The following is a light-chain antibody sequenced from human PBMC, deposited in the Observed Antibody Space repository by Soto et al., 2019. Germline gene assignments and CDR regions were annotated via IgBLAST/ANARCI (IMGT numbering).Light chain of an antibody. CDR3: SSYTYACGTPDV. CDR2: DVS. J-gene: IGLJ1*01. CDR1: SSDVGGYNY. Sequence: QSVLTQPASVSGSPGQSITISCTGTSSDVGGYNYVSWFQQHPGKAPKLIIFDVSNRPSGDSNRFSGSKSGNTTSLTISVLQAEDGADYYCSSYTYACGTPDVFGPGTNVTVL. V-gene: IGLV2-14*03.